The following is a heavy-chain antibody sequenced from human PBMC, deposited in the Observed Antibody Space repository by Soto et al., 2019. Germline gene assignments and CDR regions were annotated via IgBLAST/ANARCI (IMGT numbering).Heavy chain of an antibody. CDR3: ARSFMFRVVFFDY. V-gene: IGHV4-59*01. J-gene: IGHJ4*02. Sequence: PSETLSLTCTVSNGSLSSNYWSWIRQSPGKGLEWIGNIYYSGSTNYNPSLKSRVTMSVDTSKNQFTLKLSSVTAADTGVYFCARSFMFRVVFFDYGGQEPLVTV. CDR2: IYYSGST. D-gene: IGHD3-10*02. CDR1: NGSLSSNY.